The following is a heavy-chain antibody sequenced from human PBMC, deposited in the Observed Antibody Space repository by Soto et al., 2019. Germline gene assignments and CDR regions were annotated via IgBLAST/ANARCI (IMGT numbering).Heavy chain of an antibody. Sequence: RSRPCSVAGVSISSRYYYCVCIRQPPGKGLEWIGTIYYSGTTFYNPSLKSRVTISVDMSKNQFSLKLSSVTAADTAVYYCARRTTTVVRFDYWGRGALVTVSS. J-gene: IGHJ4*02. CDR3: ARRTTTVVRFDY. CDR2: IYYSGTT. D-gene: IGHD4-17*01. CDR1: GVSISSRYYY. V-gene: IGHV4-39*01.